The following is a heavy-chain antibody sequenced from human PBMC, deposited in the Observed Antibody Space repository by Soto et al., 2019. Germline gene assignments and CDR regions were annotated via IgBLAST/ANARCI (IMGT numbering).Heavy chain of an antibody. CDR3: ARARTSSCPVGCWFDP. Sequence: ASVKVSCKASGYTFTSYYMHWVRHAPGQGLEWMGIINPSGGSTSYAQKFQGRVTMTRDTSTSTVYMELSSLRSEDTAVYYCARARTSSCPVGCWFDPWGQGTQVTVS. D-gene: IGHD2-15*01. CDR2: INPSGGST. CDR1: GYTFTSYY. J-gene: IGHJ5*02. V-gene: IGHV1-46*01.